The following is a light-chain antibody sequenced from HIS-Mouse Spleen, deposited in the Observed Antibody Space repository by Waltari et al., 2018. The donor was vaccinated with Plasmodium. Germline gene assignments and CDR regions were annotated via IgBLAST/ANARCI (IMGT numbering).Light chain of an antibody. CDR3: CSYAGSYTLV. CDR2: DVS. Sequence: QSALTQPRSVSGSPGQSVTISCPGTRRDVGGYNFVLLYQQHPGKAPKLMIYDVSKRPSGVPDRFSGSKSGNTASLTISGLQAEDEADYYCCSYAGSYTLVFGGGTKLTVL. J-gene: IGLJ2*01. CDR1: RRDVGGYNF. V-gene: IGLV2-11*01.